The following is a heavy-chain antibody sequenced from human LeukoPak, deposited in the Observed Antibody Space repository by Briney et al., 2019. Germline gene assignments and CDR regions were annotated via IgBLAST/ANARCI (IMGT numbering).Heavy chain of an antibody. CDR1: GYTFTSYA. Sequence: ASVKVSCKASGYTFTSYAMNWVRQAPGQGLEWMGWINTNTGNPTYAQGFTARFVFSLDTSVSPAYLQISSLKAEDTAVYYCARSYSSGWYVVTVVARYFDYWGQGTLVTVSS. J-gene: IGHJ4*02. CDR3: ARSYSSGWYVVTVVARYFDY. D-gene: IGHD6-19*01. CDR2: INTNTGNP. V-gene: IGHV7-4-1*02.